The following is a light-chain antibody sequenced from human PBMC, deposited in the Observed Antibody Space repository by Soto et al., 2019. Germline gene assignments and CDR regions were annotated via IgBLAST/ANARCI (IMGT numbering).Light chain of an antibody. Sequence: QSALTQPASVSGSPGQSITISCPGTSSDVGGYNYVSWYQQHPGKAPKLMIYDVNNRPSGVSSRFSGSKSGNTASLTISGLQAEDEADYYCSSYTRSATYVFATGTKLTVL. V-gene: IGLV2-14*03. J-gene: IGLJ1*01. CDR1: SSDVGGYNY. CDR3: SSYTRSATYV. CDR2: DVN.